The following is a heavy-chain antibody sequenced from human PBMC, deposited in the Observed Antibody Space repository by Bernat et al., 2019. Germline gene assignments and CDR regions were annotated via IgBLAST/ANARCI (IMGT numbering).Heavy chain of an antibody. CDR2: IYWNDDI. J-gene: IGHJ6*02. D-gene: IGHD1-20*01. V-gene: IGHV2-5*01. CDR1: STSGVG. CDR3: AHSLPYNWNAMDV. Sequence: QITLKESGPALLKPTQTLTLTCSFSSTSGVGVGWIRQPPGQALEWLALIYWNDDIRYSPSLKSRLTISKDTSKSHVVRVMTYMAPVDTATYYCAHSLPYNWNAMDVWGQGATVIVSS.